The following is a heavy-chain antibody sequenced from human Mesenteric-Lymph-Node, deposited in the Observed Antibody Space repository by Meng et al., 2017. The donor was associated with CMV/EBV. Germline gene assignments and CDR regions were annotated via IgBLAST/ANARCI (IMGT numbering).Heavy chain of an antibody. Sequence: ISRCAYYWTWIRQHPGQGLEWIGYIYYSGSTYYNPSLKSRVTISVDTSKNQFSLKLSSVTAADTAVYYCARGYRGYSYGSRGWFDPWGQGTLVTVSS. V-gene: IGHV4-31*02. CDR3: ARGYRGYSYGSRGWFDP. J-gene: IGHJ5*02. CDR2: IYYSGST. CDR1: ISRCAYY. D-gene: IGHD5-18*01.